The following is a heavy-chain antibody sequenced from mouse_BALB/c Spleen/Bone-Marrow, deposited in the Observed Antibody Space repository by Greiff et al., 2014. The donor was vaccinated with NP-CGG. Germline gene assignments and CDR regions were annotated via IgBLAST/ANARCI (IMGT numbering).Heavy chain of an antibody. V-gene: IGHV14-3*02. CDR3: AIYYYGSSGFAY. J-gene: IGHJ3*01. D-gene: IGHD1-1*01. Sequence: EVQLQQSGAELVKPGASVKLSCTASGFNIKDTYMHWVKQRPEQGLEWIGRIDPANGNTKYDPKFQGKATIPADTSSNTAYLQLSSLTSEDTAVYYCAIYYYGSSGFAYWGQGTLVTVSA. CDR1: GFNIKDTY. CDR2: IDPANGNT.